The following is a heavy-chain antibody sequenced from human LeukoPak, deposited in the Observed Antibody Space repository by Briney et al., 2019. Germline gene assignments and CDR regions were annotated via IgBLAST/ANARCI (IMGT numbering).Heavy chain of an antibody. CDR2: INPNSADT. Sequence: GASVKVSCKASGYTFTDYYMHWVRQAPGQGLEWMGWINPNSADTHYAQKFQGRVTMTRDTSISTAYMELSRLRSDDTAVYYCARDDVLTGPHSGGGTSEEFDPWGQGTLVTVSS. V-gene: IGHV1-2*02. D-gene: IGHD3-9*01. J-gene: IGHJ5*02. CDR1: GYTFTDYY. CDR3: ARDDVLTGPHSGGGTSEEFDP.